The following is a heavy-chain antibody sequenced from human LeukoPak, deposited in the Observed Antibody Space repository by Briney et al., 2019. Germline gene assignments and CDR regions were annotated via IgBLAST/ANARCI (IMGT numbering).Heavy chain of an antibody. Sequence: SETQSLTCTVSGGSISSGGYYWSWIRQHPGKGLEWIGYIYYSGSTYYNPSLKSRVTISVDTSKNQFSLKLSSVTAADTAVYYCARFVVLRYFDWLSRVDGPYYFDYWGQGTLVTVSS. D-gene: IGHD3-9*01. CDR3: ARFVVLRYFDWLSRVDGPYYFDY. CDR1: GGSISSGGYY. J-gene: IGHJ4*02. V-gene: IGHV4-31*03. CDR2: IYYSGST.